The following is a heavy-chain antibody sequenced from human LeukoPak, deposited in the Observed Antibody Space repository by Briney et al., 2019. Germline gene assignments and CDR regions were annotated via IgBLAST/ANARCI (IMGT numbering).Heavy chain of an antibody. D-gene: IGHD3-22*01. CDR2: IYSGGST. Sequence: QTGGSLRLSCAASGFTVSSNYMSWVRQAPGKGLEWVSVIYSGGSTYYADSVKGRFTISRDNSKNTLYLQMNSLRAEDTAVYYCARGLSYYDSSDDYWGQGTLVTVSS. CDR3: ARGLSYYDSSDDY. J-gene: IGHJ4*02. V-gene: IGHV3-66*01. CDR1: GFTVSSNY.